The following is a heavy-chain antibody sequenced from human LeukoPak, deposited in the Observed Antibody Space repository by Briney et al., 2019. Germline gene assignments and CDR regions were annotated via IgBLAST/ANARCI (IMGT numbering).Heavy chain of an antibody. CDR2: ISGNGGST. J-gene: IGHJ4*02. V-gene: IGHV3-23*01. Sequence: PGGSLRLSCAASGFSFSTYAMTWVRQAPGKGLEWVSGISGNGGSTYYAGSVKGRFTISRDNSKNTLSLQMNTLRAEDTALYYCAKGHSGAGIITNFDYWGQGTLVTVSS. CDR1: GFSFSTYA. CDR3: AKGHSGAGIITNFDY. D-gene: IGHD1-14*01.